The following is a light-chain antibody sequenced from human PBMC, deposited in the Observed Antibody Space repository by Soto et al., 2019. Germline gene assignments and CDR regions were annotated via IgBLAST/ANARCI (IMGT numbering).Light chain of an antibody. J-gene: IGKJ5*01. CDR3: QQYNNWPFS. CDR2: DVS. V-gene: IGKV3-15*01. Sequence: EIVKTQSPATLSVSPGERATLSCRAGQGVTTNFAWYQQKSGQSPRLLIYDVSIRATGVPARFSATGSETDFTLTISGLQSEDSAVYFCQQYNNWPFSFGQGTRLGIK. CDR1: QGVTTN.